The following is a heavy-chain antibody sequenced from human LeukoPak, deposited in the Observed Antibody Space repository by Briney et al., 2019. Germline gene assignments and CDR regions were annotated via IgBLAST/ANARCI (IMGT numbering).Heavy chain of an antibody. CDR3: ARGRGYDSSGQYYFDY. CDR2: MNPNSGNT. CDR1: GYTFTSYD. V-gene: IGHV1-8*01. D-gene: IGHD3-22*01. Sequence: GASVKVSCKASGYTFTSYDINWVRQATGQGLEWMGWMNPNSGNTGYAQKFQGRVTMTRNTSISTAYMELSSLRSEDTAVHYCARGRGYDSSGQYYFDYWGQGTLVTVSS. J-gene: IGHJ4*02.